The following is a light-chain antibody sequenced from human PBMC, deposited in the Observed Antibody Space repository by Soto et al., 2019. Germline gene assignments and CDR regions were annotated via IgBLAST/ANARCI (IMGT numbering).Light chain of an antibody. CDR2: WAS. CDR3: QQCYCPPPP. Sequence: DIVMTQSPDSLAVSLGERATVNCKSSQSVFYRSNNKNYLAWYQQQPGQPPKLLIYWASTRESGVPDRFGGSGSGPDFALTIIGRHAEVVAVYYCQQCYCPPPPLGHGTMLQIK. J-gene: IGKJ2*01. V-gene: IGKV4-1*01. CDR1: QSVFYRSNNKNY.